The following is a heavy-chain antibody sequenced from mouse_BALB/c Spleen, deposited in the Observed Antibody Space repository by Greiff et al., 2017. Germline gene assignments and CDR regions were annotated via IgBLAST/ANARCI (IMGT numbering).Heavy chain of an antibody. D-gene: IGHD1-1*01. CDR3: ARHSHYYGSSYVFDY. V-gene: IGHV5-12-1*01. CDR2: ISSGGGST. CDR1: GFAFSSYD. J-gene: IGHJ2*01. Sequence: EVKLVESGGGLVKPGGSLKLSCAASGFAFSSYDMSWVRQTPEKRLEWVAYISSGGGSTYYPDTVKGRFTISRDNAKNTLYLQMSSLKSEDTAMYYCARHSHYYGSSYVFDYWGQGTTLTVSS.